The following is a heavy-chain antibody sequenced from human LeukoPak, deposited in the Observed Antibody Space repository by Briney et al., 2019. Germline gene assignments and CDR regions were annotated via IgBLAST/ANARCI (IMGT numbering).Heavy chain of an antibody. CDR3: ARDRAAAEDYYYYSMDV. V-gene: IGHV4-4*02. D-gene: IGHD6-13*01. CDR2: IYHSGST. Sequence: SETLSLTCAVSGGSVSSSNWWSWVRQPPGKGLEWIGEIYHSGSTNYNPSLKSRVTISVDKSKNQFSLKLSSVTAADTAVYYCARDRAAAEDYYYYSMDVWGKGTTVTVSS. J-gene: IGHJ6*04. CDR1: GGSVSSSNW.